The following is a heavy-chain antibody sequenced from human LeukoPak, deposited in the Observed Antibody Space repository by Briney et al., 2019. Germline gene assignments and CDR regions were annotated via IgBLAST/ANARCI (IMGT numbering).Heavy chain of an antibody. CDR3: AKDPLSSSWYFGFDY. D-gene: IGHD6-13*01. CDR1: GFTSSSYA. V-gene: IGHV3-23*01. Sequence: GGSLRLSCAASGFTSSSYAMSWVRQAPGKGLEWVSTIYDSGVSTYYADSVKGRFTSSRDNSKNTLYLQMNSLRAEDTAVYYCAKDPLSSSWYFGFDYWGQGTLVTVSS. J-gene: IGHJ4*02. CDR2: IYDSGVST.